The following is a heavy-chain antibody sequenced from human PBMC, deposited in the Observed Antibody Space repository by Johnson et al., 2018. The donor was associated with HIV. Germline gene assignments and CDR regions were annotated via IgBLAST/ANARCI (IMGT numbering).Heavy chain of an antibody. CDR2: ISGGST. CDR3: AKVEYGGLLPNDAFDI. Sequence: VQLVESGGGLVQPGGSLKLSCAASGFTFSGSAMHWVRQASGKGLEWVSSISGGSTYYTDSRKGRFTISRDNSKNTLHLQMNSLRAEDTAVYYCAKVEYGGLLPNDAFDIWGQGTMVTVSS. V-gene: IGHV3-38-3*01. CDR1: GFTFSGSA. D-gene: IGHD2-21*02. J-gene: IGHJ3*02.